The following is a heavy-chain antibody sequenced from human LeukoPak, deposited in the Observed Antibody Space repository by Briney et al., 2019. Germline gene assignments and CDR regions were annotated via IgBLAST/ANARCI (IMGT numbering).Heavy chain of an antibody. J-gene: IGHJ4*02. Sequence: PSETLSLTCTVSGGSISSSSYCWGWIRQPPGKGLEWIGTIYYSGSTYYNPSLKSRVTISVDTSKNQFSLKLSSVTAADTAVYYCARVVPMYSSDWYDDYWGQGTLVTVSS. CDR1: GGSISSSSYC. CDR3: ARVVPMYSSDWYDDY. V-gene: IGHV4-39*01. CDR2: IYYSGST. D-gene: IGHD6-19*01.